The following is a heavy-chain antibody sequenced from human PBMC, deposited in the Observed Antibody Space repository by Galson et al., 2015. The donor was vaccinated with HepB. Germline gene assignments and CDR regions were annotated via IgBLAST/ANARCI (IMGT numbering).Heavy chain of an antibody. Sequence: SLRLSCAASGFTFSNAWMSWVRQAPGKGLEWVGRIKSKTDGGTTDYAAPVKGRFTISRDDSKNTLYLQMNSLKTEDTAVYYCTTAEWFGELDAFDIWGQGTMVTVSS. CDR3: TTAEWFGELDAFDI. J-gene: IGHJ3*02. CDR1: GFTFSNAW. D-gene: IGHD3-10*01. V-gene: IGHV3-15*01. CDR2: IKSKTDGGTT.